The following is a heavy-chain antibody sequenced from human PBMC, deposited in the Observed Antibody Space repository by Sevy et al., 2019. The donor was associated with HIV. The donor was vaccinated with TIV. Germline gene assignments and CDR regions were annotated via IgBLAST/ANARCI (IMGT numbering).Heavy chain of an antibody. J-gene: IGHJ5*01. CDR3: SRVGGTLRFCSSTSCYFNWFDS. CDR1: GGDFNNNA. V-gene: IGHV1-69*13. Sequence: ASVKASCKASGGDFNNNAITWVRQAPGQGLEWMGGVIPMSGTAKYSQRFQGRVTIIADESTSTTYMELSSLRSEDTAVYFCSRVGGTLRFCSSTSCYFNWFDSWGQGTLVTVSS. CDR2: VIPMSGTA. D-gene: IGHD2-2*01.